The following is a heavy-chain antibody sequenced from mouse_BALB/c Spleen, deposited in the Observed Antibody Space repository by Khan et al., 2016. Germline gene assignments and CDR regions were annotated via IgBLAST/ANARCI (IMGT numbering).Heavy chain of an antibody. Sequence: EVELVESGGGLVKPGGSLKLSCAASGFTFSDYYMSWVRQTPEKRLEWVATISDGGSCSYYADSVKRRITISRDNAKNNLDLQMSSLKSEDTAMYYCARDESWFAYWGQGTLVTVSA. J-gene: IGHJ3*01. CDR3: ARDESWFAY. CDR2: ISDGGSCS. V-gene: IGHV5-4*02. CDR1: GFTFSDYY.